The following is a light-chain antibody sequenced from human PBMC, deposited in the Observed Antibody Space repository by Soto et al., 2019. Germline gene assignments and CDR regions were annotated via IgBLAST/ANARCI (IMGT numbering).Light chain of an antibody. Sequence: ESVLTQSPCTLSLSPGDRDTLSCRASQSVSSNLAWYQQRPGQAPRLLIYGVSGRATGIPDRFSDSGSGTDFTLTISGLEPEDFAVYYCQQLRSSPLTFGGGTKVDIK. J-gene: IGKJ4*02. CDR1: QSVSSN. CDR2: GVS. CDR3: QQLRSSPLT. V-gene: IGKV3-20*01.